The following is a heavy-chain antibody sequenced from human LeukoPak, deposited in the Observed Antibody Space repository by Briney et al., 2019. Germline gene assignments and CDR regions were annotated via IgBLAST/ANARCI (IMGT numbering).Heavy chain of an antibody. V-gene: IGHV4-59*08. CDR3: GRLNTDWGFLFDS. CDR2: VSYSGGT. Sequence: SETLSLTCTVSGASISTHYWSWIRQSPGKGLEWIGFVSYSGGTDYNPSLRGRVALSVDTSKNQFSLKLTSVTAADTAVYYCGRLNTDWGFLFDSWGQGTLVTVSS. J-gene: IGHJ4*02. CDR1: GASISTHY. D-gene: IGHD3-16*01.